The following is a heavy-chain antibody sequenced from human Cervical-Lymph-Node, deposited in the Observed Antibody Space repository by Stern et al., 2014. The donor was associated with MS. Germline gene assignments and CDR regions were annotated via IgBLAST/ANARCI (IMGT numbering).Heavy chain of an antibody. CDR2: QYYSGGS. CDR3: ARVMGFSLTSYFDN. Sequence: QLQLQESGPGLVKPSETLSLTCAVSGGSIRDYWTWIRQPPGKALEWIGYQYYSGGSSYNPSLKSRVTISVDTSKNQFSPTLSSVTAADTAVYYCARVMGFSLTSYFDNWGQGALVTVS. J-gene: IGHJ4*02. V-gene: IGHV4-59*01. D-gene: IGHD3-16*02. CDR1: GGSIRDY.